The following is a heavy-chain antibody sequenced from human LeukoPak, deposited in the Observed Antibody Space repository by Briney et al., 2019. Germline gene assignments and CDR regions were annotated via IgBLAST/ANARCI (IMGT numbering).Heavy chain of an antibody. J-gene: IGHJ4*02. CDR2: INPSGGST. Sequence: ASVKVSCKASGYTFTSYYMHWVRQAPGQELEWMGIINPSGGSTSYAQKFQGRVTMTRDTSTSTVYMELSSLRSEDTAVYYCAREGLYYYDSSGYYGRPVPYFDYWGQGTLVTVSS. D-gene: IGHD3-22*01. V-gene: IGHV1-46*01. CDR1: GYTFTSYY. CDR3: AREGLYYYDSSGYYGRPVPYFDY.